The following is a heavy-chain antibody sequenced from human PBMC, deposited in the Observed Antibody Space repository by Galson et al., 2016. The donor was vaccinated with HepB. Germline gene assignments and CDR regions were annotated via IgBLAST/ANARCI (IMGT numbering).Heavy chain of an antibody. D-gene: IGHD2/OR15-2a*01. V-gene: IGHV3-30*03. CDR2: DSMDGRRE. CDR1: GFTFSGYG. Sequence: SLRLSCAASGFTFSGYGMHWVRQAPGKGLEWVAADSMDGRREWYADSVKGRLTISRDISNNMLLLQMSSLRPDDTAVYYCARRHEYCPPVGCSVDYWGQGTLVSVSS. J-gene: IGHJ4*02. CDR3: ARRHEYCPPVGCSVDY.